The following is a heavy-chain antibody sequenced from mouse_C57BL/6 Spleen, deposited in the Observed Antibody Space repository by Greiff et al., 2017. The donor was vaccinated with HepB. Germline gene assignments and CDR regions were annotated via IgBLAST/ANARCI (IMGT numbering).Heavy chain of an antibody. V-gene: IGHV7-1*01. D-gene: IGHD2-4*01. CDR2: SRNKANDYTT. J-gene: IGHJ4*01. Sequence: EVQGVESGGGLVQSGRSLRLSCATSGFTFSDFYMEWVRQAPGKGLEWIAASRNKANDYTTEYSASVKGRFIVSRDTSQSILYLQMNALRAEDTAIYYCARDHYDPYYAMDYWGQGTSVTVSS. CDR3: ARDHYDPYYAMDY. CDR1: GFTFSDFY.